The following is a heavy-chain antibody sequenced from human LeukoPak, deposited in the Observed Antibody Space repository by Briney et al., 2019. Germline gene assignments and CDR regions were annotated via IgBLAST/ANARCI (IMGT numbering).Heavy chain of an antibody. Sequence: ETLSLTCSVSNYSISNSLYWGWLRQPPGKGLEWIGSIYLSGSTFYNPSLKSRVTISLDTSKNQFSLKLSSVTAADTAVYFCARGTYGYYMDVWGKGTTDRVSS. D-gene: IGHD4-17*01. CDR1: NYSISNSLY. CDR3: ARGTYGYYMDV. CDR2: IYLSGST. J-gene: IGHJ6*03. V-gene: IGHV4-38-2*02.